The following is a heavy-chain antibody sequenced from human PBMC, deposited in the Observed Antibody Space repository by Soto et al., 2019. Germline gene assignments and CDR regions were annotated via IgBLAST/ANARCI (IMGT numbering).Heavy chain of an antibody. Sequence: TLSLTCTVSGASMGYGDCSWSWIRQSPGKGLEWIGYISHLESTYFHPSFKSRLTMSIDRTRNQFSLKLSSVTAADMAVYYCARGGGYDSFDYWGQGVLVTVSS. J-gene: IGHJ4*02. CDR3: ARGGGYDSFDY. V-gene: IGHV4-30-2*06. CDR2: ISHLEST. CDR1: GASMGYGDCS. D-gene: IGHD5-12*01.